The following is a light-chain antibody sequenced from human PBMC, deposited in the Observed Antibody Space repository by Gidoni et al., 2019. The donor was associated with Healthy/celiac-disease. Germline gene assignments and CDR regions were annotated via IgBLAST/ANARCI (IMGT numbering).Light chain of an antibody. V-gene: IGKV1-39*01. J-gene: IGKJ4*01. CDR1: QSISSY. CDR2: AAS. Sequence: DIQMTPSPSSLSASVGDSVTITCRANQSISSYLNWYQQKPGKAPKLLIYAASSLQSGVPTRFSGSGSGTDFTLTISSLQPEDFANYYCQQSYSTPPLTFGGGTKVEIK. CDR3: QQSYSTPPLT.